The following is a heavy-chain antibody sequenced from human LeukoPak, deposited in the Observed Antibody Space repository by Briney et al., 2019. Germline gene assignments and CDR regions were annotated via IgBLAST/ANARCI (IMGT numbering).Heavy chain of an antibody. CDR3: MRIRTPEHQYGMDV. D-gene: IGHD1-1*01. CDR2: IDTPGNT. J-gene: IGHJ6*01. CDR1: GLTFSDYD. V-gene: IGHV3-13*01. Sequence: PGRSLRLSCAASGLTFSDYDMHWVRQATGKGVEWVSAIDTPGNTYYQGSEKGRFTISREDAKNSPYLQINSLTARVTAVYYCMRIRTPEHQYGMDVWGQGTTVTVSS.